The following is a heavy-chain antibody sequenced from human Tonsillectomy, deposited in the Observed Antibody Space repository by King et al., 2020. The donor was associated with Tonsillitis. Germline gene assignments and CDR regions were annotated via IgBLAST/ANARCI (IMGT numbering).Heavy chain of an antibody. D-gene: IGHD3-3*01. V-gene: IGHV4-34*01. CDR2: INHSGST. CDR3: ARGGGYYDFWSGYQGFDH. Sequence: VQLQQWGAGLLKPSETLSLTCAVYGGSFSGYYWSWIRQPPGKGLEWIGEINHSGSTNYNPSLKSRVTISVDTSKNQFSLKLSSVTAADTAVYYCARGGGYYDFWSGYQGFDHWGQGTLVTVSS. J-gene: IGHJ5*02. CDR1: GGSFSGYY.